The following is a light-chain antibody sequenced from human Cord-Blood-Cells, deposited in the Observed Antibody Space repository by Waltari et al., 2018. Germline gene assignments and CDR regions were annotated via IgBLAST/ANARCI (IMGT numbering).Light chain of an antibody. J-gene: IGKJ2*01. CDR2: GAS. V-gene: IGKV3-15*01. CDR1: QSVSSN. Sequence: EIAMTQSPATPSVSPGERATLSCRASQSVSSNLAWYQQKPGQAPRLLIYGASTRATGIPARFSGSGSGTEFTLTISSLQSEDFAVYYCQQYNNWPPTFGQGTKLEIK. CDR3: QQYNNWPPT.